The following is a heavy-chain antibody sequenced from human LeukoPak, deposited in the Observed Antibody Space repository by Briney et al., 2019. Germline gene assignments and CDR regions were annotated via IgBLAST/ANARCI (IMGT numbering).Heavy chain of an antibody. CDR1: GFTLSYYW. D-gene: IGHD5-24*01. CDR2: IMQDGSEK. J-gene: IGHJ4*02. CDR3: ARHSAGYRTFFDY. Sequence: QPGGSLRLSCAASGFTLSYYWMTWVRRAPGKGLEWVANIMQDGSEKYYVDSVKGRFTISRDNAKNSLYLQMNSLRAEDTAVYYCARHSAGYRTFFDYWGQGTLVTVPS. V-gene: IGHV3-7*04.